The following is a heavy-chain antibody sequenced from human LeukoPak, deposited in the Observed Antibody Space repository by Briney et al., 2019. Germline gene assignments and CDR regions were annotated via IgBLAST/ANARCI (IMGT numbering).Heavy chain of an antibody. CDR1: GFTFSKYL. D-gene: IGHD6-19*01. CDR3: ATKQWLAPPPDS. J-gene: IGHJ4*02. V-gene: IGHV3-74*01. CDR2: INTDGTVT. Sequence: GGSLRLSCAASGFTFSKYLMLWVRQAPGKGLESVSRINTDGTVTTYADSVKGRFTVSRDNADNTMFLQMNSVRDEDTAVYYCATKQWLAPPPDSWGQGTLVTVSS.